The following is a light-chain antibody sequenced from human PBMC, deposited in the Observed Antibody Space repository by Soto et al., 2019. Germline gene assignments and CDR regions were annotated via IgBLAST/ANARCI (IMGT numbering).Light chain of an antibody. CDR2: EVS. CDR3: ISYTRSGTPLE. V-gene: IGLV2-14*01. J-gene: IGLJ2*01. CDR1: STDVNTYNY. Sequence: QSVLTQPASVSGSPGQSITISCTGTSTDVNTYNYVSWYQQHPGKAPQLMVYEVSNRPSGVSNRFSGSKSGSTASLTISGLQTEDEADYYCISYTRSGTPLEIGGGTKLTVL.